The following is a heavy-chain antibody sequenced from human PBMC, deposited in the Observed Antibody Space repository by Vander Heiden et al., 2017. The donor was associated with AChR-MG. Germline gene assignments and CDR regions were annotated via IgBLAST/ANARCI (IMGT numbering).Heavy chain of an antibody. CDR1: GGPFSSYV. D-gene: IGHD3-10*01. Sequence: QVQLVQSGAEVQKPGSSVQVSCKASGGPFSSYVISGVRQAPGQGLEGMGRIIPILGIANYAQKFQGRVTITADKSTSTAYMELSSLRSEDTAVYYCATLLMVRGVITNWFDPWGQGTLVTVSS. J-gene: IGHJ5*02. CDR2: IIPILGIA. V-gene: IGHV1-69*04. CDR3: ATLLMVRGVITNWFDP.